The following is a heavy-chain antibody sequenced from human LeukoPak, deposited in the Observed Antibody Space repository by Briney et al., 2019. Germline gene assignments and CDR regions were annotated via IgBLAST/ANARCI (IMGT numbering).Heavy chain of an antibody. CDR1: GGSFSGYY. CDR2: INHSGST. D-gene: IGHD2-2*02. J-gene: IGHJ5*02. CDR3: ARGDTQVNRFDP. Sequence: SETLSLTCAVYGGSFSGYYWSWIRQPPGKGLEWIGEINHSGSTNYNPSLKSRVTISVDTSKNQFSLKLSSVTAADTAVYYCARGDTQVNRFDPWGQGTLVTVSS. V-gene: IGHV4-34*01.